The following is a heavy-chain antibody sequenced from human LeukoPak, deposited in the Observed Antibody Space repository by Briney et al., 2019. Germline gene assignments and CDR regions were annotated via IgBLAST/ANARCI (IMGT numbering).Heavy chain of an antibody. CDR1: GFTFSGSE. Sequence: GGSLRLSCAASGFTFSGSEMNWVRQAPGKGLEWVSYISTTGSTIYYADSVKGRFTISRDNAKNSLYLQMSSLRAGDTAVYYCARGDDYGDNSFDYWGQGTLVTVSS. CDR3: ARGDDYGDNSFDY. V-gene: IGHV3-48*03. J-gene: IGHJ4*02. CDR2: ISTTGSTI. D-gene: IGHD4-17*01.